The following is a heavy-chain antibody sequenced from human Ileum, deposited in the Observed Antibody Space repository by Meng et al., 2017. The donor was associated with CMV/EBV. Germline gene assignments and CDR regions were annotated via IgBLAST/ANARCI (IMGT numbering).Heavy chain of an antibody. J-gene: IGHJ4*02. Sequence: LTFAVYGGAFSGYYWSWIRQPPGKGLEWIGEINHSGSTNYNPSLKSRVTISVDTSKNQFSLKLSSVTAADTAVYYCARGLIAARFFYWGQGTLVTVSS. CDR3: ARGLIAARFFY. V-gene: IGHV4-34*01. CDR2: INHSGST. CDR1: GGAFSGYY. D-gene: IGHD6-6*01.